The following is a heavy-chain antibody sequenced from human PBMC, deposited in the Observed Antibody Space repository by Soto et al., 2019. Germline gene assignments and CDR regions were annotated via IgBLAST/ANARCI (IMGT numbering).Heavy chain of an antibody. V-gene: IGHV3-21*01. CDR3: AREMIGSGGYDY. D-gene: IGHD3-10*01. J-gene: IGHJ4*02. CDR2: VSGNSNYM. Sequence: GGSLRLSCAASGFTFSSYSMNWVRQAPGKGLEWVSSVSGNSNYMYYAESVKGRFTISRDNAKNSLYLQMNSLRAEDTAVYYCAREMIGSGGYDYWGRGILVTVSS. CDR1: GFTFSSYS.